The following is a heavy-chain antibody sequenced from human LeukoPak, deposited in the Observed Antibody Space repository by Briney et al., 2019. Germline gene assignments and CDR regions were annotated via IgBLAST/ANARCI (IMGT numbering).Heavy chain of an antibody. J-gene: IGHJ6*02. CDR3: AKHGHCGGGGSCFAGMDV. Sequence: GGSLRLSCAASGFTFSNYWMSWVRQAPGKGLEWVAILKQDGNDKYYVDSVKGRYTISRDNAKNSLYLQMNSLRDEDTAVYYCAKHGHCGGGGSCFAGMDVWGQGTTVTVS. CDR1: GFTFSNYW. CDR2: LKQDGNDK. V-gene: IGHV3-7*01. D-gene: IGHD2-15*01.